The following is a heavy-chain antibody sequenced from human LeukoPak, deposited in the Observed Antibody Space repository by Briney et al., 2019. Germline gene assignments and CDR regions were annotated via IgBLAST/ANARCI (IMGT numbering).Heavy chain of an antibody. CDR2: MNPNSGNT. J-gene: IGHJ6*03. V-gene: IGHV1-8*01. D-gene: IGHD3-22*01. CDR1: GYTSTSYD. Sequence: ASVKVSCKASGYTSTSYDINWVRQATGQGLEWMGWMNPNSGNTGYAQKFQGRVTMTRNTSISTAYMELSSLRSEDTAVYYCARAPRRRSGFYYYYMDVWGKGTTVTVSS. CDR3: ARAPRRRSGFYYYYMDV.